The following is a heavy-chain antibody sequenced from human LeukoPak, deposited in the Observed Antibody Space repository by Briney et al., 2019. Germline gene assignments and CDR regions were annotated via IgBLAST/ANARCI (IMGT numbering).Heavy chain of an antibody. Sequence: PGRSLRLSCAASGFTFSSYAMHWVRQAPGKGLEWVAVISYDGSNQYYEDSVKGRITISRDNSKNTLYLQMNSLRTEDTAVYYCARDLIGSSSWYYYYGMDVWGQGTTVTVSS. CDR2: ISYDGSNQ. CDR1: GFTFSSYA. V-gene: IGHV3-30*03. J-gene: IGHJ6*02. D-gene: IGHD6-13*01. CDR3: ARDLIGSSSWYYYYGMDV.